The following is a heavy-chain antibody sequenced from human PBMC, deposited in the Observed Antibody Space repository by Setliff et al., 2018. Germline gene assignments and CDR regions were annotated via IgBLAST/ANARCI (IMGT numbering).Heavy chain of an antibody. D-gene: IGHD1-26*01. V-gene: IGHV1-18*01. CDR3: ARDHKWELQGYKYGMDV. J-gene: IGHJ6*02. CDR1: GYTFTSYG. CDR2: ISAYNGNT. Sequence: ASVKVSCKASGYTFTSYGISWVRQAPGQGLEWMGWISAYNGNTNYAQKLQGRVTMTTDTSANIADMELRSLGSDDTAVYFCARDHKWELQGYKYGMDVWGQGTTVTVSS.